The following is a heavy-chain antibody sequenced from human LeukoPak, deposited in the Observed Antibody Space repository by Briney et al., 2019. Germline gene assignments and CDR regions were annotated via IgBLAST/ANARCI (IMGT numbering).Heavy chain of an antibody. CDR1: GYTFTGYY. D-gene: IGHD3-10*01. V-gene: IGHV1-2*02. CDR2: INPNSGGT. CDR3: ARDYPLPRGFLDY. Sequence: ASVKVSCKASGYTFTGYYMHWVRQAPGQGLEWMGWINPNSGGTNYAQKFQGRVTMTRDTSISTAYMELSRLRSDDTAVYYCARDYPLPRGFLDYWGQGTLVTVSS. J-gene: IGHJ4*02.